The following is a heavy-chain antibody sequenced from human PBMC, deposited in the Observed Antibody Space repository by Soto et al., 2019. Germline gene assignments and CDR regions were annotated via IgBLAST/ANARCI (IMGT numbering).Heavy chain of an antibody. J-gene: IGHJ1*01. CDR2: ISITSTYI. D-gene: IGHD6-13*01. CDR3: ATHPLDLWQPHQYFQH. Sequence: GGSLALACAASVFTFSSYSMNWVRQAPGKGLELVSSISITSTYIHYADSVNGRFIISRDNAKNSVFLQMNSLRAEDTAVYYCATHPLDLWQPHQYFQHWGQGTMVTVSS. V-gene: IGHV3-21*01. CDR1: VFTFSSYS.